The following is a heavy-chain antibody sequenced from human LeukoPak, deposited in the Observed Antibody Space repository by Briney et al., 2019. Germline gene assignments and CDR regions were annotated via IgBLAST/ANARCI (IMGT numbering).Heavy chain of an antibody. CDR3: ASVYYDFWSGYVDY. J-gene: IGHJ4*02. V-gene: IGHV3-7*01. CDR1: GFTFSSYW. CDR2: RKQDGSEK. Sequence: GGSLRLSCSASGFTFSSYWMSWVGQAPGKGLEWVANRKQDGSEKYYVDSVKGRFTISRNNGKNSLYLQMNSLRGEDMAVYYCASVYYDFWSGYVDYWGQGTLVTVSS. D-gene: IGHD3-3*01.